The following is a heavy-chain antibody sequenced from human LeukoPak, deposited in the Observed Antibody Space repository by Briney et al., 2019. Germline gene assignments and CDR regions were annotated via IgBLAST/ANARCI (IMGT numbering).Heavy chain of an antibody. Sequence: ASVKVSCKASGYTFTSYAMHWVRQAPGQRLEWMGWINAGNGNTKYSQKFQGRVTITRDTSASTAYMELSSLRSEDTAVYYCARGRATVITTLSTSLHDYWGQGTLVTVSS. CDR2: INAGNGNT. D-gene: IGHD4-17*01. V-gene: IGHV1-3*01. J-gene: IGHJ4*02. CDR1: GYTFTSYA. CDR3: ARGRATVITTLSTSLHDY.